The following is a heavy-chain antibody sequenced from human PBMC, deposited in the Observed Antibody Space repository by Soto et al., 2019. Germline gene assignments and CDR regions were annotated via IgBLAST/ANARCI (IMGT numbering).Heavy chain of an antibody. CDR2: IYYSGST. Sequence: QLQLQESGPGLVKPSETLSLTCTVSGGSISSSSYYWGWIRQPPGKGLEWIGSIYYSGSTYYNPSLKSRVTISVDTSKNQFSLKLSSVTAAATAVYYCATSGGDIVLVPAALDYWGQGTLVTVSS. J-gene: IGHJ4*02. D-gene: IGHD2-2*01. CDR3: ATSGGDIVLVPAALDY. CDR1: GGSISSSSYY. V-gene: IGHV4-39*01.